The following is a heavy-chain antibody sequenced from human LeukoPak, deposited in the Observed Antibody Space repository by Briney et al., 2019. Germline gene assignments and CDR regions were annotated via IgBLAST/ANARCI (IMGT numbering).Heavy chain of an antibody. Sequence: ASVKVPCKASGGTFSSYAVSWVRQAPGQGLEWMGRINPILAIANYAQKFQGRVTITADKSTSTAYMELSSLRSEDTAVYYCARVPCYYGSGSYCWFDPWGQGTLITVSS. J-gene: IGHJ5*02. CDR2: INPILAIA. CDR3: ARVPCYYGSGSYCWFDP. V-gene: IGHV1-69*04. CDR1: GGTFSSYA. D-gene: IGHD3-10*01.